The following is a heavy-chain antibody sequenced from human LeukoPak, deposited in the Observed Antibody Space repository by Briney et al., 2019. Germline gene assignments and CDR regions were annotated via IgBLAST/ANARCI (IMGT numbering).Heavy chain of an antibody. Sequence: SETLSLTCTVSGGSISTYYWTWIRQPPGKGLEWIGYNSYSGNTNYNPSLKSRVTISVDMSKNQFSLKLSSVTAVDTAVYYCARIGPILGAAWVDYWGQGTLVSVSS. CDR3: ARIGPILGAAWVDY. D-gene: IGHD3-3*02. V-gene: IGHV4-59*12. J-gene: IGHJ4*02. CDR1: GGSISTYY. CDR2: NSYSGNT.